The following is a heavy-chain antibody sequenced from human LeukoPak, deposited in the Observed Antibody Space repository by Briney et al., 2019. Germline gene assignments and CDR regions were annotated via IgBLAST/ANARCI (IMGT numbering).Heavy chain of an antibody. CDR3: AKEQYYYDSSGYYPLFDY. CDR1: GFTFSSYG. V-gene: IGHV3-33*06. CDR2: IWYDGSNK. Sequence: GGSLRLSCAASGFTFSSYGMHWVRQAPGKGLEWGAVIWYDGSNKYYADSVKGRFTISRENSKNTLYLQMNSLRAEDTAVYYCAKEQYYYDSSGYYPLFDYWGQGTLVTVSS. D-gene: IGHD3-22*01. J-gene: IGHJ4*02.